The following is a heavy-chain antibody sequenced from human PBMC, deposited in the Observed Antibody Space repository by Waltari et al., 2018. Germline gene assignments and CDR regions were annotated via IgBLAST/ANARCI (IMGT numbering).Heavy chain of an antibody. J-gene: IGHJ4*02. D-gene: IGHD5-12*01. CDR1: GYHFPSYG. CDR3: ARAGWLRPKDY. CDR2: IIAYNGNT. V-gene: IGHV1-18*01. Sequence: QVHLVQSGAEVKKPGASVEVSCRASGYHFPSYGISWLRQAPGQGLEWMGWIIAYNGNTNFAQKLQGRVTMTTDTSTSTAYMELRSLRSDDTAVYYCARAGWLRPKDYWGQGTLVTVSS.